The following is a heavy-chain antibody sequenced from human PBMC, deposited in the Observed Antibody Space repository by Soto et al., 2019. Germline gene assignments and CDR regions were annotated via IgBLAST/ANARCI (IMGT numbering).Heavy chain of an antibody. V-gene: IGHV4-59*08. J-gene: IGHJ4*02. CDR3: ARSKGLTGSNEYFDY. Sequence: SETLSLTCTVSGGSISSYYWSWIRQPPGKGLEWIGYIYYSGSTNYNPSLKSRVTISVDTSKNQFSLKLSSGTAADTAVYYCARSKGLTGSNEYFDYWGQGTLVTVSS. D-gene: IGHD1-20*01. CDR2: IYYSGST. CDR1: GGSISSYY.